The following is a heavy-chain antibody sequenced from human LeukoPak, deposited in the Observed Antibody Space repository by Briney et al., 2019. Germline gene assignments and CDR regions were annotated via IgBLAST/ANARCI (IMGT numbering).Heavy chain of an antibody. CDR3: AKGGISGDGLEY. CDR2: IYSGGST. J-gene: IGHJ4*02. CDR1: GFTFSTYV. V-gene: IGHV3-23*03. Sequence: PGGSLRLSCAASGFTFSTYVMSWVRQAPGKGLEWVSVIYSGGSTYYAVSVKGRFTISRDNSKNTLHLLMNSLRADDTAAYYCAKGGISGDGLEYWGQGTLVTVSS. D-gene: IGHD5-24*01.